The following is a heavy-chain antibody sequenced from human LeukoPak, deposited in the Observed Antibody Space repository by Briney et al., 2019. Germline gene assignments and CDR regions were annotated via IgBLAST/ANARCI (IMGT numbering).Heavy chain of an antibody. Sequence: SETLSLTXTVSGGSISSGDYYWSWIRQPPGQGLEWIGYIYYSGSTYYNPSLKSRVTISVDTSKNQFSLKLSSVTAADTAVYYCARVNNWNDAGAFDIWGQGTMVTVSS. D-gene: IGHD1-1*01. CDR2: IYYSGST. CDR3: ARVNNWNDAGAFDI. CDR1: GGSISSGDYY. V-gene: IGHV4-30-4*08. J-gene: IGHJ3*02.